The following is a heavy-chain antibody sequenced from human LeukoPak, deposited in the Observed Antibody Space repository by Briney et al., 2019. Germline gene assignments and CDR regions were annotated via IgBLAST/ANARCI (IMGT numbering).Heavy chain of an antibody. D-gene: IGHD4-17*01. J-gene: IGHJ4*02. Sequence: GGSLRLSCAASGFTFSNHNMNWVRQAPGKGLEWVSSISSGSSYIYYANSVKGRFTISRDSAKNSVYLQMNSLRAEDTAVYYCASHYGLDYWGQGTLVTVSS. V-gene: IGHV3-21*01. CDR2: ISSGSSYI. CDR3: ASHYGLDY. CDR1: GFTFSNHN.